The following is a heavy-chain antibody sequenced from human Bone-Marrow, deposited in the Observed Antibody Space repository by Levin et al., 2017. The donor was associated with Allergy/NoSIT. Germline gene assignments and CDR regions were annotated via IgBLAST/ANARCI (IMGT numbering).Heavy chain of an antibody. CDR3: TRDRQYDILTGYLAPQFDY. Sequence: NPGGSLRLSCAASGFTFSNAWMSWVRQAPGKGLEWVGRIRSKTDGGTTDYAAPVKGRFTISRDDSKNTMYLQMNSLKLEDTAVYYCTRDRQYDILTGYLAPQFDYWGQGTLVTVSS. V-gene: IGHV3-15*01. D-gene: IGHD3-9*01. CDR1: GFTFSNAW. J-gene: IGHJ4*02. CDR2: IRSKTDGGTT.